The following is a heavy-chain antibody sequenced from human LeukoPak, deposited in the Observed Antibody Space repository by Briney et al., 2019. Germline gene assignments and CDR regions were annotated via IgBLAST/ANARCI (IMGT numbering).Heavy chain of an antibody. Sequence: GGSLRLSCAASGFTFSSYSMNWVRQAPGKGLEWVSSISSSSSYIYYADSVKGRFTISRDNAKNSLYLQMNSLRAEDTAVYYCARGRLALGGDGYNFGYYWGQGTLVTVSS. V-gene: IGHV3-21*01. CDR3: ARGRLALGGDGYNFGYY. CDR2: ISSSSSYI. J-gene: IGHJ4*02. CDR1: GFTFSSYS. D-gene: IGHD5-24*01.